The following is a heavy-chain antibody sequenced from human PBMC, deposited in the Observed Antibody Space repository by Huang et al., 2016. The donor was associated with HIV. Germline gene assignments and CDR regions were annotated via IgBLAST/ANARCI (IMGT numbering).Heavy chain of an antibody. D-gene: IGHD3-3*01. CDR3: ARDHHDFWRGYRRMYFFDH. J-gene: IGHJ4*02. Sequence: QVQLQESGPGLVKPSETLSLTCTVSGGSISTHYWSWIRQPPGKGLEWSGSIDYSGSTHYSPSLKSRVTILLDTSKNQFSLRVNSVTAADTAMYYCARDHHDFWRGYRRMYFFDHWGQGTLVTVSS. CDR1: GGSISTHY. CDR2: IDYSGST. V-gene: IGHV4-59*11.